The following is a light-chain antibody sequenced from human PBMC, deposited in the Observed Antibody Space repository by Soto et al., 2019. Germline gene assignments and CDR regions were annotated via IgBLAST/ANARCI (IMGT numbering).Light chain of an antibody. CDR2: KVS. V-gene: IGLV2-14*01. CDR3: SSYTSSSTLLYV. Sequence: QAALTQPASVSGSTGQSITISCTGTSSDVGGYNYVSWYQQHPGQAPKLMLYKVSNRPPAEPNPFSSYQSGNTASVTFFGLQGKDEADYFCSSYTSSSTLLYVFGTGPKVTVL. CDR1: SSDVGGYNY. J-gene: IGLJ1*01.